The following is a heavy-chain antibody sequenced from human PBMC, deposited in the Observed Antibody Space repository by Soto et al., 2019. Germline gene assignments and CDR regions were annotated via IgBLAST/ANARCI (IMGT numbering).Heavy chain of an antibody. CDR2: ISAYNGNT. J-gene: IGHJ5*02. CDR1: GYTFTSYG. CDR3: ARDRGVIVVEDWLAP. V-gene: IGHV1-18*01. D-gene: IGHD3-22*01. Sequence: ASVKVSCKASGYTFTSYGISWVRQAPGQGLEWMGWISAYNGNTNYAQKLQGRVTMTTDTSTSTAYMELRSLRTDDTAVYYCARDRGVIVVEDWLAPWGQGSLVTVS.